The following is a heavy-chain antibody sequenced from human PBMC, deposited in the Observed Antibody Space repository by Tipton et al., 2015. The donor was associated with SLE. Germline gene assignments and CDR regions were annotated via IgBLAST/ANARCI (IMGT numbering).Heavy chain of an antibody. J-gene: IGHJ5*02. CDR2: IYSSGST. CDR1: GGSIRSYY. V-gene: IGHV4-59*01. Sequence: TLSLTCTVSGGSIRSYYWSWIRQPPGKGLEWIGYIYSSGSTNYNHSLKSRVTISADTSKNQFSLKVSSVTAADSAVYYCANDYGGSRGYDNCFDPWGQGILVTVSS. CDR3: ANDYGGSRGYDNCFDP. D-gene: IGHD5-12*01.